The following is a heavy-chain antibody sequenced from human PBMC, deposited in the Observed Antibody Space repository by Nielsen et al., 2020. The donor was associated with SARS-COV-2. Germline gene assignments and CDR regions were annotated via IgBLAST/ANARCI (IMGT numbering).Heavy chain of an antibody. V-gene: IGHV3-33*01. Sequence: GESLKISCAASGFTFSSYGMHWVRQAPGKGLEWVAVIWYDGSNKYYADSVKGRFTTSRDNSKNTLYLQMNSLRAEDTAVYYCASELVPGYYGMDVWGQGTTVTVSS. J-gene: IGHJ6*02. CDR2: IWYDGSNK. CDR1: GFTFSSYG. D-gene: IGHD6-13*01. CDR3: ASELVPGYYGMDV.